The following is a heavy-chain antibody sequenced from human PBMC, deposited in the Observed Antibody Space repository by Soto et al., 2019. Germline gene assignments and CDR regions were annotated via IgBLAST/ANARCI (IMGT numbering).Heavy chain of an antibody. Sequence: QVQLVQSGAEVKKPGSSVKVSCKASGDTLSTHGISWVRQAPGQGLEWMGGTIPIIGTTDYAEKFQGRVTITADESTTTSDMALSSLRPDDTAVYYCAAGDSSDTGDHLGQGTLVTVSS. J-gene: IGHJ4*02. V-gene: IGHV1-69*01. CDR1: GDTLSTHG. D-gene: IGHD5-18*01. CDR2: TIPIIGTT. CDR3: AAGDSSDTGDH.